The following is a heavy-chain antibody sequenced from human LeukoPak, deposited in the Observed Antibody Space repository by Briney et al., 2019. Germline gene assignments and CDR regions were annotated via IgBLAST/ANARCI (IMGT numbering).Heavy chain of an antibody. CDR2: INPNSGGT. CDR3: ARMYYDFWSGSSL. J-gene: IGHJ4*02. CDR1: GSTFTGYY. D-gene: IGHD3-3*01. Sequence: ASVKVSCKASGSTFTGYYMHWVRQAPGQGLEWMGWINPNSGGTNYAQKFQGRVTMTRDTSISTAYMELSRLRSDDTAVYYCARMYYDFWSGSSLWGQGTLVTVSS. V-gene: IGHV1-2*02.